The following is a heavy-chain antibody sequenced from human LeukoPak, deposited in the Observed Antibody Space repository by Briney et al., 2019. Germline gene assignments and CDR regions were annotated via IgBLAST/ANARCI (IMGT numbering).Heavy chain of an antibody. CDR2: IYYSGST. V-gene: IGHV4-39*01. CDR1: GGSISSTSYY. Sequence: KPWETLSLTCNVSGGSISSTSYYWGWIRKPPGKGLEWIGSIYYSGSTYYNPSLKSRVTISVDTSKNQFSLKLSSVTAADTAVYYCARHVQLEPRGDFDYWGQGTLVTVSS. J-gene: IGHJ4*02. D-gene: IGHD1-1*01. CDR3: ARHVQLEPRGDFDY.